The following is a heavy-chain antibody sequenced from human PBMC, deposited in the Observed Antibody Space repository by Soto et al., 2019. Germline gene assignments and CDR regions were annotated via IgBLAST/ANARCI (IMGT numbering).Heavy chain of an antibody. Sequence: ASVKVSCKASGGTFSSYTISWVRQAPGQGFEWMGRIIPILGIANYAQKFQGRVTITADKSTSTAYMELSSLRSEDTAVYYCARDEGYCGGDCYSGDAFDIWGQGTMVTVSS. D-gene: IGHD2-21*01. J-gene: IGHJ3*02. V-gene: IGHV1-69*04. CDR3: ARDEGYCGGDCYSGDAFDI. CDR1: GGTFSSYT. CDR2: IIPILGIA.